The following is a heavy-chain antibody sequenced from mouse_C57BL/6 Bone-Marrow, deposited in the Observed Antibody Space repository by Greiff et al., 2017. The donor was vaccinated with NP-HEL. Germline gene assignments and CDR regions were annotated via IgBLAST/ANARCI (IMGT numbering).Heavy chain of an antibody. CDR3: SREDGYDREIAY. CDR1: GYTFTDYY. CDR2: IYPGSGNT. Sequence: VQLVESGAELVRPGASVKLSCKASGYTFTDYYINWVKQRPGQGLEWIARIYPGSGNTYYNEKFKGKATLTAEKSSSTAYMQLSSLTSEDSAVYFCSREDGYDREIAYWGQGTLVTVSA. D-gene: IGHD2-2*01. V-gene: IGHV1-76*01. J-gene: IGHJ3*01.